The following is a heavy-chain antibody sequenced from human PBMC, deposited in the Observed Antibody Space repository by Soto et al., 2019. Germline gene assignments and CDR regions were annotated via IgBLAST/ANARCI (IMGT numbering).Heavy chain of an antibody. J-gene: IGHJ3*02. Sequence: QVQLVQSGAEVKKPGASVKVSCKASGYTFTSYGISWVRQAPGQGLEWMGWISAYNGNTNYAQKLQGRVTMTTDTXTXXAYMELRSLRSDDTAVYYCARDVDSSGYYYSAFDIWGQGTMVTVSS. V-gene: IGHV1-18*01. CDR3: ARDVDSSGYYYSAFDI. CDR2: ISAYNGNT. CDR1: GYTFTSYG. D-gene: IGHD3-22*01.